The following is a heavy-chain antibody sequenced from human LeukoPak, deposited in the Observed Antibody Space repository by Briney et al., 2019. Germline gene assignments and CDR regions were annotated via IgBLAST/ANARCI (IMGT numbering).Heavy chain of an antibody. D-gene: IGHD3-22*01. CDR1: GGSFSGYY. CDR2: INHSGST. V-gene: IGHV4-34*01. CDR3: ARGLPMIVVRWGAIDY. Sequence: SETLSLTGAVYGGSFSGYYWSWIRQPPGKGLEWIGEINHSGSTNYNPSLKSRVTISVDTSKNQFSLKLSSVTAADTAVYYCARGLPMIVVRWGAIDYWGQGTLVTVSS. J-gene: IGHJ4*02.